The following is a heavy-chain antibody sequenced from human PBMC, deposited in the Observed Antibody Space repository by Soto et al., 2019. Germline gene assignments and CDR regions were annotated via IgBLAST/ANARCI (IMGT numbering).Heavy chain of an antibody. D-gene: IGHD2-15*01. CDR1: GGSFSGYY. CDR3: ARAAPRYCSGGSCYSGTDY. J-gene: IGHJ4*02. CDR2: INHSGST. V-gene: IGHV4-34*01. Sequence: QVQLQQWGAGLLKPSETLSLTCAVYGGSFSGYYWSWIRQPPGKGLEWIGEINHSGSTNYNPSLKSRVTISVDTSKNQLSLKLSSVTAADTAVYYCARAAPRYCSGGSCYSGTDYWGQRTLVTVSS.